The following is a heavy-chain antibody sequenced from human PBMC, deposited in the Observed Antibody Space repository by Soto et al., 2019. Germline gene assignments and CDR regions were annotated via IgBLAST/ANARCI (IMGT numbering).Heavy chain of an antibody. CDR1: GFTFSSYG. CDR3: AKSYRQEAFDI. J-gene: IGHJ3*02. V-gene: IGHV3-30*18. Sequence: QVQLMESGGGVVQPGRSLRLSCAASGFTFSSYGMHWVRQAPGKGLEWVAVISYDGSNKYYADSVKGRFTISRDNSKNTLYLQMNSLRAEDTAVYYCAKSYRQEAFDIWGQGTMVTVSS. D-gene: IGHD1-26*01. CDR2: ISYDGSNK.